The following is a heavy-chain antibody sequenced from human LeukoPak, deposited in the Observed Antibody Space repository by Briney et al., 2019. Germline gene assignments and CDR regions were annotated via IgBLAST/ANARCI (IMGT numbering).Heavy chain of an antibody. J-gene: IGHJ5*02. CDR1: GFPLSSYA. V-gene: IGHV3-23*01. CDR2: ISGSNNSI. CDR3: AKATVASSSSNWFDP. D-gene: IGHD4-11*01. Sequence: GGSLRLSCAASGFPLSSYAMSWVRQAPGKGLEWGSGISGSNNSIYYADSVKVRFTISRDNSKNTLYLLMNSLRAEDTAVYYCAKATVASSSSNWFDPWGQGTLVTVSS.